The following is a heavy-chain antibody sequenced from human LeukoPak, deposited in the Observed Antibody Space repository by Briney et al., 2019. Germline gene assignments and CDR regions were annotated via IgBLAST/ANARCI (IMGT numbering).Heavy chain of an antibody. CDR1: GFTFSSYA. J-gene: IGHJ3*02. V-gene: IGHV3-23*01. Sequence: RPGGSLRLSCAASGFTFSSYAMSWVRQAPGKGLEWVSAISGSGGSTYYADSVKGRFTISRDNSKNTLYLQMNSLRAEDTAVYYCAREHITIFGVVILADAFDIWGQGTMVTVSS. CDR3: AREHITIFGVVILADAFDI. D-gene: IGHD3-3*01. CDR2: ISGSGGST.